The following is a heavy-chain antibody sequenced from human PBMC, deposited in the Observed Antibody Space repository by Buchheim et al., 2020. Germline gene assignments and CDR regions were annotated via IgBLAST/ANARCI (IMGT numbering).Heavy chain of an antibody. Sequence: QVQLVESGGGLVKPGGSLRLSCAASGFTFSDYYMSWIRQAPGKGLEWVSYISSSSSYTNYADSVKGRFTISRDNAKNSLYLQMNSLRAEDTAVYYCARPWLGYCSSTSCYTGYGMDVWGQGTT. J-gene: IGHJ6*02. CDR2: ISSSSSYT. CDR3: ARPWLGYCSSTSCYTGYGMDV. CDR1: GFTFSDYY. V-gene: IGHV3-11*06. D-gene: IGHD2-2*02.